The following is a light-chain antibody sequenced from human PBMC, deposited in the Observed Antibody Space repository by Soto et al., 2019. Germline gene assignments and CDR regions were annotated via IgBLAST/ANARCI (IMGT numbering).Light chain of an antibody. CDR3: QEYGTSRCT. J-gene: IGKJ2*02. Sequence: EIVLTQSPGTLSLSPGERATLSCRASQSVSSSYLAWYQQKPGQAPRLLIYGASSRATGIPDRFSGSGSGTDFTLTISRLEPEDFAVYYCQEYGTSRCTFGQGTKLAIK. CDR1: QSVSSSY. V-gene: IGKV3-20*01. CDR2: GAS.